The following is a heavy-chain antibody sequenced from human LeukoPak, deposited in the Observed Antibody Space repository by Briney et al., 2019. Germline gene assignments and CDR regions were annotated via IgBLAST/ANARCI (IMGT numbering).Heavy chain of an antibody. J-gene: IGHJ6*02. V-gene: IGHV4-34*01. CDR2: INHSGST. CDR1: GGSLSGYY. CDR3: ARVDIVVVPAAAYYYYYGMDV. Sequence: KPSETLSLTCAVYGGSLSGYYWSWIRQPPGKGLEWIGEINHSGSTNYNPSLKSRVTISVDTSKNQFSLKLSSVTAADTAVYYCARVDIVVVPAAAYYYYYGMDVWGQGTTVTVSS. D-gene: IGHD2-2*01.